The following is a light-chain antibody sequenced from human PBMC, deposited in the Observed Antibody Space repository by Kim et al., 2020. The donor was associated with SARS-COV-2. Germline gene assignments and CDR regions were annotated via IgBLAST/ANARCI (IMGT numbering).Light chain of an antibody. CDR1: SIGGKS. J-gene: IGLJ2*01. V-gene: IGLV3-21*04. CDR2: YDS. Sequence: PGTEAMICCWGSSIGGKSELWYHQRSGQAPLLVISYDSDRPSGVPARFSGSNSGNTATLTISRVEAADEAGYYCQVWDTSSDHRVVFGGGTQLTVL. CDR3: QVWDTSSDHRVV.